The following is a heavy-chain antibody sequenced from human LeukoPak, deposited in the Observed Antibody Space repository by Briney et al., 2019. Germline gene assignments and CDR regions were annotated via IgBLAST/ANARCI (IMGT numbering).Heavy chain of an antibody. V-gene: IGHV1-2*02. CDR2: INPKSGGT. Sequence: GASVKVSCKASGYTFTGYYMHWVRQAPGQGLEWMGWINPKSGGTNYAQKFQGRVTMTRDTSISTAYMELSRLRSDDTAVYYCATAYSSGSPFDYWGQGTLVTVSS. CDR1: GYTFTGYY. J-gene: IGHJ4*02. CDR3: ATAYSSGSPFDY. D-gene: IGHD3-10*01.